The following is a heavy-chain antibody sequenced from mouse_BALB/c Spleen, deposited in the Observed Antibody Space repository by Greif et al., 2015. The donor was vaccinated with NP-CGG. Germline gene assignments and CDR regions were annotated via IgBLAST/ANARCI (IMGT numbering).Heavy chain of an antibody. J-gene: IGHJ3*01. CDR1: GFTFTDYY. D-gene: IGHD4-1*01. CDR3: ARDTGTFAY. CDR2: IRNKANGYTT. V-gene: IGHV7-3*02. Sequence: DVMLVESGGGLVQPGGSLRLSCATSGFTFTDYYMSWVRQPPGKALEWLGFIRNKANGYTTEYSASVKGRFTISRDNSQSILYLQMNTLRAEDSATHYCARDTGTFAYWGQGTLVTVSA.